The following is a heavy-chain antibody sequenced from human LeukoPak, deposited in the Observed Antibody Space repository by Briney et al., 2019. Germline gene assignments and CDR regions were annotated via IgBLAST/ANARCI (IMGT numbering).Heavy chain of an antibody. Sequence: PSETLSLTCTVSGGSITNSDYFWGWIRQPPGKGLEWIGNVDYSGRTHYNPSLMSRVTIYADNSKNQFSLKLRSVTAADTAVYCCARLDASSAHFSGSFPDYWGQGTLVTVSS. V-gene: IGHV4-39*01. D-gene: IGHD3-10*01. CDR3: ARLDASSAHFSGSFPDY. CDR2: VDYSGRT. J-gene: IGHJ4*02. CDR1: GGSITNSDYF.